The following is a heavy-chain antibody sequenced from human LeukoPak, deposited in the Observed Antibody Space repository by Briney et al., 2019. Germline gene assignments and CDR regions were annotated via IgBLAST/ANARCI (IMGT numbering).Heavy chain of an antibody. CDR3: ATKTGGQSGSYYMDYFDY. Sequence: GASVKVSRKASGYTFTGYYMHWVRQAPGQGLEWMGWINPNSGGTNYAQKFQGRVTMTRDTSISTAYMELSRLRSDDTAVYYCATKTGGQSGSYYMDYFDYWGQGTLVTVSS. D-gene: IGHD1-26*01. V-gene: IGHV1-2*02. J-gene: IGHJ4*02. CDR2: INPNSGGT. CDR1: GYTFTGYY.